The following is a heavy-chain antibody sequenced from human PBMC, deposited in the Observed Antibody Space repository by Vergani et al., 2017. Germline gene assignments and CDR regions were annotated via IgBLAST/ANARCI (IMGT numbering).Heavy chain of an antibody. D-gene: IGHD2-2*01. J-gene: IGHJ6*02. Sequence: QVQLQQWGAGLLKPSETLSLTCAVYGGSFSGYYWSWIRQPPGKGLEWIGEINHSGSTNYNPSLKSRVTISVDTSKNQFSLELRSVTAADTAVYYCARGYCSSTSCYSRGVYYYYYGMDVWGQGTTVTVSS. V-gene: IGHV4-34*01. CDR1: GGSFSGYY. CDR2: INHSGST. CDR3: ARGYCSSTSCYSRGVYYYYYGMDV.